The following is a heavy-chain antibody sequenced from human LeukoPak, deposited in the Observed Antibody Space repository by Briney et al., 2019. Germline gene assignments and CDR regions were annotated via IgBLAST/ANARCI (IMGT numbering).Heavy chain of an antibody. CDR3: VREGYYDSSGYLGVFDY. D-gene: IGHD3-22*01. Sequence: GGSLRLSCAASGFTFSSCEMNWVRQAPGKGLEWVSYISDSGSTKYYADSVKGRFTISRDNAKNSVYLQMKSLRAEDTAVYYCVREGYYDSSGYLGVFDYWGQGTLVTVSS. CDR1: GFTFSSCE. J-gene: IGHJ4*02. CDR2: ISDSGSTK. V-gene: IGHV3-48*03.